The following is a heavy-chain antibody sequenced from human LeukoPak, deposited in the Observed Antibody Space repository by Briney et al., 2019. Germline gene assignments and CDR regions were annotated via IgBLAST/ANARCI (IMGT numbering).Heavy chain of an antibody. D-gene: IGHD3-16*01. Sequence: SETLSLTCTVSGGSISSSNYFWDWIRQPPGKGPEWIGSIFYRGNTNYRPSLKSRVTTSVDTSKNQFSLKLSSVTAADTAMYFCARDGGSGGYGVFDYWGQGTLVTVSS. V-gene: IGHV4-39*07. J-gene: IGHJ4*02. CDR1: GGSISSSNYF. CDR3: ARDGGSGGYGVFDY. CDR2: IFYRGNT.